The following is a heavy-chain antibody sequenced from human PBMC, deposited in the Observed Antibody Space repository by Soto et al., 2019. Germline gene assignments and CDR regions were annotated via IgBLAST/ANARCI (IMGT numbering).Heavy chain of an antibody. J-gene: IGHJ6*02. V-gene: IGHV1-18*01. CDR3: ARYALVGATVIYYYYGMDV. D-gene: IGHD1-26*01. Sequence: QVQLVQSGAEVKKPGASVKVSCKASGYTFTSYGISWVRQAPGQGLEWMGWISAYNGNTNYAQKLEGRVTMTTDTTGSTADMERMSLRSDDTAVYYCARYALVGATVIYYYYGMDVWGRGTTVTVSS. CDR1: GYTFTSYG. CDR2: ISAYNGNT.